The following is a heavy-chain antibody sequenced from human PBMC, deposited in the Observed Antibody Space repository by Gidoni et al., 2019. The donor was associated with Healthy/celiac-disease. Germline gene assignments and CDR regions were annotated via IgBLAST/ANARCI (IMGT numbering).Heavy chain of an antibody. Sequence: QVQLVQSGAEVKKPGSSVKVSCKASGGTFSSYAISWVRQAPGQGLEWMGGIIPIFGTANYAQKFQGRVTITADESTSTAYMELSSLRSEDTAVYYCVLGYYYDSSGYYWFYFDYWGQGTLVTVSS. CDR1: GGTFSSYA. D-gene: IGHD3-22*01. V-gene: IGHV1-69*01. CDR3: VLGYYYDSSGYYWFYFDY. CDR2: IIPIFGTA. J-gene: IGHJ4*02.